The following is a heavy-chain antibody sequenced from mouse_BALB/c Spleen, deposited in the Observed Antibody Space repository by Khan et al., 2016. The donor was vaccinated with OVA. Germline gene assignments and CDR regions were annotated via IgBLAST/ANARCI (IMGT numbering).Heavy chain of an antibody. J-gene: IGHJ2*01. V-gene: IGHV5-17*02. D-gene: IGHD1-1*01. CDR1: GFTFSSYG. CDR2: ISGDSNTI. Sequence: EVQGVESGGGLVQPGGSRKLSCAASGFTFSSYGMHWVRQAPEKGLEWVAYISGDSNTIYYADTVKGRFTISRDNPKNTLFLQMTSLMSEDTARYYCATSDFYEYHFDYWGPGTTRTVAS. CDR3: ATSDFYEYHFDY.